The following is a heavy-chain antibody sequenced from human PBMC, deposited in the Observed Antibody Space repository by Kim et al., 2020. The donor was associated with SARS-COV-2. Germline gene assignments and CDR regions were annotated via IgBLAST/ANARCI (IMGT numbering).Heavy chain of an antibody. D-gene: IGHD1-1*01. CDR3: TRVIWNDLLRSFDL. Sequence: ASVKVSCTASGYTLTNNGIAWVRQAPGQGLEFMGWISADNVKTIYAQKFQDRVTLTTDTSTNTAYMELRSLRSDDTAVYYCTRVIWNDLLRSFDLWGQGT. CDR1: GYTLTNNG. J-gene: IGHJ3*01. CDR2: ISADNVKT. V-gene: IGHV1-18*01.